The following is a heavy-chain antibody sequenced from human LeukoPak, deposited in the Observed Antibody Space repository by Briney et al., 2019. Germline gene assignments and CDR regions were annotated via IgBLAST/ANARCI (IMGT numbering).Heavy chain of an antibody. CDR3: AKSGARREKSGGSIDY. J-gene: IGHJ4*02. Sequence: GGSLRLSCAASGFTFSTYWMHWVRQAPGKGLEWVSAISGSGSNTYYADSVKGRFTISRDSSMNTLYLQMNSLRAEDKAIYYGAKSGARREKSGGSIDYWGKGTLVTVSS. V-gene: IGHV3-23*01. D-gene: IGHD2-15*01. CDR2: ISGSGSNT. CDR1: GFTFSTYW.